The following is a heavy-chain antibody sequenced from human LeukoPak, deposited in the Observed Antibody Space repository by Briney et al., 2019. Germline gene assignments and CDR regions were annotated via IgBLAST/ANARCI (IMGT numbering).Heavy chain of an antibody. D-gene: IGHD3-3*02. Sequence: QSGGSLRLSCAASGFTFSSYAVSWVRQAPGKGLGWVSAISGSGGSTYYADSVKGRFTISRDNSKNTLYLHMNSLRAEDTAVYYCAHVPFLEWSTVLDVWGKGTTVTVSS. CDR1: GFTFSSYA. V-gene: IGHV3-23*01. CDR3: AHVPFLEWSTVLDV. CDR2: ISGSGGST. J-gene: IGHJ6*03.